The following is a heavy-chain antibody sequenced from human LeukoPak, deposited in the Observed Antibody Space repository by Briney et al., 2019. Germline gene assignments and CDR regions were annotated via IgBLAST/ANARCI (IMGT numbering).Heavy chain of an antibody. CDR3: ACRQLRLQFLFDP. D-gene: IGHD5-12*01. CDR2: IYYSGST. V-gene: IGHV4-31*03. Sequence: SQTLSLTCTVSGGSISSGGYYWSWIRQHPGKGLEWIGYIYYSGSTYYNPSLKSRVTISVDTSKNQFSLKLSSVTAADTAVYYYACRQLRLQFLFDPWGQGTLVTVSS. CDR1: GGSISSGGYY. J-gene: IGHJ5*02.